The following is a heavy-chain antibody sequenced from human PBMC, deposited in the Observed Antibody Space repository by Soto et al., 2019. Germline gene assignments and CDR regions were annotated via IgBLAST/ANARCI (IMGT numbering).Heavy chain of an antibody. V-gene: IGHV3-33*01. CDR3: ARDSQVGATAYFDY. Sequence: QVQLVESGGGVVQPGRSLRLSCAASGFTFSSYGMHWVRQAPGKGLEWVAVIWYDGSNKYYADSVKGRFTISRDNSKNTLYLQMNSLRAEDTAVYYCARDSQVGATAYFDYWGQGTLVTVSS. D-gene: IGHD1-26*01. CDR2: IWYDGSNK. CDR1: GFTFSSYG. J-gene: IGHJ4*02.